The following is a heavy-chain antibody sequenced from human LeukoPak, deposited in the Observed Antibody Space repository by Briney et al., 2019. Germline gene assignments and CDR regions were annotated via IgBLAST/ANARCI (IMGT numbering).Heavy chain of an antibody. CDR3: ARRDTAMGRSLDY. Sequence: SETLSLTCTVSGGSISSSSYYWGWIRQPPGKGLEWIGSIYYSGSTYYNPSLKSRVTISVATSKNQFSLKLSSVTAADTAVYYCARRDTAMGRSLDYWGQGTLVTVSS. D-gene: IGHD5-18*01. CDR2: IYYSGST. V-gene: IGHV4-39*01. CDR1: GGSISSSSYY. J-gene: IGHJ4*02.